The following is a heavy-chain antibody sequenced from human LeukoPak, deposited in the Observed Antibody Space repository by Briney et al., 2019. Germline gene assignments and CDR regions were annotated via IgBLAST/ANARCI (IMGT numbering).Heavy chain of an antibody. CDR3: ARDRAWGSYDC. CDR1: GFTFSIYS. J-gene: IGHJ4*02. CDR2: ITGSGVT. Sequence: GGSLRLSCVASGFTFSIYSMNWVRQAPGKGLEWVSGITGSGVTYYGDSVKGRFTVSRDNSKNTLYLQMHTLRAEDTAIYFCARDRAWGSYDCWGQGTLVIVSS. D-gene: IGHD7-27*01. V-gene: IGHV3-23*01.